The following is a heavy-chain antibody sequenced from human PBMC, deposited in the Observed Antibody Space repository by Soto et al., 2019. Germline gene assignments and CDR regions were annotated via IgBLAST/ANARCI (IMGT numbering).Heavy chain of an antibody. CDR2: ISFNGLGK. J-gene: IGHJ3*01. D-gene: IGHD3-16*01. Sequence: QELLVESGGGVVQPGKSLRLSCAASGFTFSSFARHWVRQAPGKGLEWGSVISFNGLGKFYPDSIRGRFTFSRENSKNTLYLKLDSLRPDDTAVYYCARGGRGLRGAFDVWGQGTEVSVS. CDR1: GFTFSSFA. CDR3: ARGGRGLRGAFDV. V-gene: IGHV3-30*03.